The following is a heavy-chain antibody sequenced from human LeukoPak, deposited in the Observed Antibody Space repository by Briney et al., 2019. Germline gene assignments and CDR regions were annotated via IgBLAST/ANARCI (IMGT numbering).Heavy chain of an antibody. Sequence: GESLKISCKGSGYSFTSYWIGWVRQMPGKGLEWMGIIYPGDSDTRYSPSFQGQVTISADKSISTAYLQWSSLKVSDTAMYYCARFRGLNYYDSSGYPAPFDPWGQGTLVTASS. CDR3: ARFRGLNYYDSSGYPAPFDP. CDR1: GYSFTSYW. V-gene: IGHV5-51*01. CDR2: IYPGDSDT. J-gene: IGHJ5*02. D-gene: IGHD3-22*01.